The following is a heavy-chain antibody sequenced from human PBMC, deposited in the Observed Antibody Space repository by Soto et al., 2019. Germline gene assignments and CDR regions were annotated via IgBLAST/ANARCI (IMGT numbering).Heavy chain of an antibody. CDR1: GFTFSTYW. V-gene: IGHV3-7*03. Sequence: EVKLLGSGGGLVQPGGSLRLSCVGSGFTFSTYWMNWVRQAPGMGLEWVANINPDGSVGKCVDSLKGRFTTSRDNAKNSLYLQMNSLRDDDTGIYFCVGWGGYDYNYWGQGILVTVSS. CDR3: VGWGGYDYNY. D-gene: IGHD3-16*01. CDR2: INPDGSVG. J-gene: IGHJ4*02.